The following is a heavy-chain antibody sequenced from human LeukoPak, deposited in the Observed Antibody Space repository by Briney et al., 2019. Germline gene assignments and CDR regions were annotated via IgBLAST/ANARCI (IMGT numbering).Heavy chain of an antibody. D-gene: IGHD6-19*01. CDR1: GFTFSSYW. V-gene: IGHV3-74*01. J-gene: IGHJ5*02. CDR2: INTDGSSL. CDR3: AKYQWLVENWLDP. Sequence: GGSLRLSCAASGFTFSSYWMYWVRQAPGKGPVWVARINTDGSSLNYADSVKGRFTISRDNSKNTLYLQMNSLRAEDTAVYYCAKYQWLVENWLDPWGQGTLVTVSS.